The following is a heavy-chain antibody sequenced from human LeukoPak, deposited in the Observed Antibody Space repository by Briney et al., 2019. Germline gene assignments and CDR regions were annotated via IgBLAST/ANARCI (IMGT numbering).Heavy chain of an antibody. Sequence: GGSLILSCAASGFTFSNAWMSWVRQAPGKGLESVGRIKSKTDGGTTDYAAPVKGRFTISRADSKNTLYLQMNSLKTEDTAVYYCTTDPLLRYFDGDYFDYWGQGTLVTVSS. D-gene: IGHD3-9*01. CDR2: IKSKTDGGTT. CDR1: GFTFSNAW. CDR3: TTDPLLRYFDGDYFDY. V-gene: IGHV3-15*01. J-gene: IGHJ4*02.